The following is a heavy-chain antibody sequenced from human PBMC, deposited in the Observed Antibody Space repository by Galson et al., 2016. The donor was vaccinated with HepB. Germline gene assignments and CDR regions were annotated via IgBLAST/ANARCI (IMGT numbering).Heavy chain of an antibody. D-gene: IGHD6-25*01. CDR1: GGSTSSSDW. Sequence: ATLSLTCAVSGGSTSSSDWWSWVRQPPGQGLEWIGQIFHSGRVNYTPSLASRVTISVDTYNNHFSLRLTSVTAADTALYYCARQYRGGPSDYWGQGTLVIVSS. CDR3: ARQYRGGPSDY. V-gene: IGHV4-4*02. CDR2: IFHSGRV. J-gene: IGHJ4*02.